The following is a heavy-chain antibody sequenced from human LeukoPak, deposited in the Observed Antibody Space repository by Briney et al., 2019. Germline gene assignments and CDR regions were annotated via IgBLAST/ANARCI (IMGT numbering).Heavy chain of an antibody. CDR3: ARDLVAAAGTAGAFDI. Sequence: SETLSLTCTVSGGSISNGDYYWSWIRQPPGKGLEWIGYIYYSGSTYYNPSLKSRVTISVDTSKNQFSLKLSSVTAADTAVYYCARDLVAAAGTAGAFDIWGQGTMVTVSS. D-gene: IGHD6-13*01. J-gene: IGHJ3*02. CDR2: IYYSGST. V-gene: IGHV4-30-4*01. CDR1: GGSISNGDYY.